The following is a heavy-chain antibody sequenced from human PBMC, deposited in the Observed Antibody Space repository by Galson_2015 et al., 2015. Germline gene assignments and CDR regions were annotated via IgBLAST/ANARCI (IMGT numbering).Heavy chain of an antibody. V-gene: IGHV1-69*02. J-gene: IGHJ4*02. CDR2: INPTLGVA. Sequence: SVKVSCKASGGIFSIYTISWVRQAPGQGLEWMGRINPTLGVANYAQKFQGRVTITADKSTSTAYMELSSLRFEDTAVYYCARGGSGSYYRPEPPGCDYWGQGTLVTVSS. CDR1: GGIFSIYT. D-gene: IGHD3-10*01. CDR3: ARGGSGSYYRPEPPGCDY.